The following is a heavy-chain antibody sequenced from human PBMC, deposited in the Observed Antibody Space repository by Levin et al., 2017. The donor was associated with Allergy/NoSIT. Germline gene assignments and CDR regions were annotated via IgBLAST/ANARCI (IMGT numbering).Heavy chain of an antibody. CDR3: AKDSPAAAGTVGYFDY. V-gene: IGHV3-30*18. CDR1: GFTFSNYG. CDR2: ISYDESIK. Sequence: LSLTCAASGFTFSNYGMHWVRQAPGKGLEWVALISYDESIKYYADSVKGRFTISRDKSKNTLYLQMNSLRTEDTAVYYCAKDSPAAAGTVGYFDYWGQGTLVTVSS. J-gene: IGHJ4*02. D-gene: IGHD6-13*01.